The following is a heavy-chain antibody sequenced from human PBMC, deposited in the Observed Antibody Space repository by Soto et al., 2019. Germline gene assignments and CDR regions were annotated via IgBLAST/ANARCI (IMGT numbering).Heavy chain of an antibody. D-gene: IGHD3-10*01. V-gene: IGHV6-1*01. J-gene: IGHJ5*02. CDR2: TYYRSKWYN. Sequence: SQTLSLTCAISGDSVSSNSAAWNWIRQSPSRSLEWLGRTYYRSKWYNDYAVSVKSRITINPDTSKNQFSLQLNSVTPEDTAVYYCARVAAAYGSGSYYNGADWFDTWGQGTLVTVSS. CDR3: ARVAAAYGSGSYYNGADWFDT. CDR1: GDSVSSNSAA.